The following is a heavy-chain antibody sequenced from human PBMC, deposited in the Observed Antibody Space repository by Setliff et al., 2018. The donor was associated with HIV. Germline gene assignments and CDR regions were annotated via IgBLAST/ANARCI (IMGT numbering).Heavy chain of an antibody. J-gene: IGHJ3*02. CDR3: ARVVVSGYDDAFDI. CDR1: GGSISSYY. Sequence: SETLSLTCTVSGGSISSYYWSWIRQPPGKGLEWIGYIYTSGSTNYNPSLKSRVTISVDTSKNQFSLKLSSVTAADTAVYYCARVVVSGYDDAFDIWGQGTMVTVSS. CDR2: IYTSGST. V-gene: IGHV4-4*09. D-gene: IGHD1-1*01.